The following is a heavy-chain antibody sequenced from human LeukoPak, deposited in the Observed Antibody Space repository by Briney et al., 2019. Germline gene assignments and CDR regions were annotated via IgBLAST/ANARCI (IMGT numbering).Heavy chain of an antibody. CDR2: IYTSGRT. Sequence: SQTLSLTCTVSGRSISSGSYYWSWIRQPAGKGLEWIGRIYTSGRTNYNPSLKNRVTISVDTPKNQFSLKLSSVTAADTAVYYCAAGPGNWFDPWGQGTLVTVSS. CDR1: GRSISSGSYY. CDR3: AAGPGNWFDP. V-gene: IGHV4-61*02. D-gene: IGHD2-8*02. J-gene: IGHJ5*02.